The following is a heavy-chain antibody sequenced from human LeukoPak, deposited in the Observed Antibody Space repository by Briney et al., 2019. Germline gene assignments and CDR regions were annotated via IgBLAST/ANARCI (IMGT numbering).Heavy chain of an antibody. Sequence: SETLSLICSVSGASISNSYWGWIRQPPGKGLEWVGYVYTNGRSNYNPSLKGRVTISVDRSKNQFSLKLNSVTAADTAVYYCARPTVFGWFDPWGQGTLVTVSS. CDR1: GASISNSY. J-gene: IGHJ5*02. V-gene: IGHV4-4*09. D-gene: IGHD4-17*01. CDR3: ARPTVFGWFDP. CDR2: VYTNGRS.